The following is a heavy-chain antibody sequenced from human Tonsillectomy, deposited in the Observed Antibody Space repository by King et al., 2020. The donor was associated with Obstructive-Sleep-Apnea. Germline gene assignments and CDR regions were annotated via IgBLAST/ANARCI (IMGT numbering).Heavy chain of an antibody. CDR3: TTDPGDYPDY. CDR2: IKSKVDGGTT. CDR1: GLTFANAW. D-gene: IGHD4-17*01. J-gene: IGHJ4*02. V-gene: IGHV3-15*01. Sequence: VQLVESGGGLVKPGESLRLSCASSGLTFANAWMSWVRQTSGKGLEGVGRIKSKVDGGTTDYAAPVTGRFSISRDDLRKTLYLQMNSLMIEDSAVYYCTTDPGDYPDYWGQGTLVTVSS.